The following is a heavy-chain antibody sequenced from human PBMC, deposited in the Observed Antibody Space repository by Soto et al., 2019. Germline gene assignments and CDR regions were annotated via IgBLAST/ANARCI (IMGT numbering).Heavy chain of an antibody. Sequence: QVQLQESGPGLVKPSGTLSLTCAVSGGSISSSNWWSWVRQPPGKGLEWIGEIYHSGSTNYNPSLKSRVTISVDKSKNQFSLKLSSVTAANTAVYYCAREGSIAAPSGDDAFDIWGQGTMVTVSS. D-gene: IGHD6-6*01. V-gene: IGHV4-4*02. CDR1: GGSISSSNW. CDR3: AREGSIAAPSGDDAFDI. CDR2: IYHSGST. J-gene: IGHJ3*02.